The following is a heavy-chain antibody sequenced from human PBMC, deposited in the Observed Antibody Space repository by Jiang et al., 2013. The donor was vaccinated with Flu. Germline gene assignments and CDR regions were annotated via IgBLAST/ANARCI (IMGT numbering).Heavy chain of an antibody. V-gene: IGHV4-34*01. D-gene: IGHD6-19*01. CDR1: GGSFSGYY. Sequence: LLKPSETLSLTCAVYGGSFSGYYWSWIRQPPGKGLEWIGEINHSGSTNYNPSLKSRVTISVDTSKNQFSLKLSSVTAADTAVYYCARVPSGWYLNWFDPWGQGNPGHRLL. CDR3: ARVPSGWYLNWFDP. J-gene: IGHJ5*02. CDR2: INHSGST.